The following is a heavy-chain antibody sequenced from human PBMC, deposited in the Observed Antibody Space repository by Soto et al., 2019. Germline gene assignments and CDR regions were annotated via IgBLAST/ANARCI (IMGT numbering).Heavy chain of an antibody. CDR2: FDPEDGET. D-gene: IGHD6-13*01. CDR3: ATSLGIAAPSDAFDR. CDR1: GYTLTELS. V-gene: IGHV1-24*01. J-gene: IGHJ3*02. Sequence: ASVKVSCKVSGYTLTELSMHWVRQAPGKGLEWMGGFDPEDGETIYAQKFQGRVTMTEDTSTDTAYMELSSLRSEDTAVYYCATSLGIAAPSDAFDRWGQGTMVTVSS.